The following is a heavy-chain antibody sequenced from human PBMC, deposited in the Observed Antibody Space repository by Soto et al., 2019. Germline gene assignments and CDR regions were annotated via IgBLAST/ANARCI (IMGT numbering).Heavy chain of an antibody. Sequence: QVQLVQSGAEVKKTGSSVKVSCKTSGGTFSTFGISWVRQAPGQGLEWMGGIIPFFGTAEYSQKFEYRITITTDEATNTGYRDLRSLTSEDTAIYYCARTAPMDAGDKYYYDFWGQGALVTVSS. V-gene: IGHV1-69*01. D-gene: IGHD3-16*01. CDR2: IIPFFGTA. CDR3: ARTAPMDAGDKYYYDF. J-gene: IGHJ4*02. CDR1: GGTFSTFG.